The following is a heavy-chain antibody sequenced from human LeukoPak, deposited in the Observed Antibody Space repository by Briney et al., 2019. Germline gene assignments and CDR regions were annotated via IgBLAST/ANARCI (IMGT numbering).Heavy chain of an antibody. Sequence: SETLSLTCAVYGGSFSGYYWSWLRQPPGKGLEWIGEINHSGSTNYNPSLKSRVTISVDTSKNQFSLKLSSVTAADTAVYYCARGRSLVGATWGHFDYWGQGTLVTVSS. CDR2: INHSGST. CDR3: ARGRSLVGATWGHFDY. CDR1: GGSFSGYY. J-gene: IGHJ4*02. D-gene: IGHD1-26*01. V-gene: IGHV4-34*01.